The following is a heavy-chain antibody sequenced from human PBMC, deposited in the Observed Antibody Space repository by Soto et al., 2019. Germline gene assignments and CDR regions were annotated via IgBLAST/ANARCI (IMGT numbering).Heavy chain of an antibody. CDR2: ISGTGGST. CDR3: ARARRSGSYTLDS. Sequence: SCAVSGFTFINYAMSWVRQAPGKGLACVSSISGTGGSTFYADSVKGRLTISRDNSKNTLNLQMNSLRVEDTAVYYCARARRSGSYTLDSWGQGTPVTVSS. CDR1: GFTFINYA. V-gene: IGHV3-23*01. J-gene: IGHJ4*02. D-gene: IGHD3-3*01.